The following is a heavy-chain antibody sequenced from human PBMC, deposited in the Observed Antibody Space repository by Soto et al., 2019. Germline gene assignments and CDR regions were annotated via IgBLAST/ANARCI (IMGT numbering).Heavy chain of an antibody. CDR3: ARTRWELLSYYSYGMDV. J-gene: IGHJ6*02. Sequence: ASVKVSCKASGYTFTSYYMHWVRQAPGQGLEWMGIINPSGGSTSYAQKFQGRVTMTRDTSTSTVYMELSSLRSEDTAVYYCARTRWELLSYYSYGMDVWRQGTTVTVSS. CDR1: GYTFTSYY. CDR2: INPSGGST. V-gene: IGHV1-46*01. D-gene: IGHD1-26*01.